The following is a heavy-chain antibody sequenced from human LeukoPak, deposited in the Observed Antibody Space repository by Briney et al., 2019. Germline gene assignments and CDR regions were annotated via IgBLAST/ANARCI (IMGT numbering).Heavy chain of an antibody. CDR2: IYPGDSDT. Sequence: GESLKISCKGSGYSFTSYWIGWVRQMPGKGLEWMGIIYPGDSDTRYSPSFQGQVTISADKSISTAYLQWSSLKASDTAMYYCARFVATGSSGFYYFDYWGQGTLVTVSS. V-gene: IGHV5-51*01. CDR3: ARFVATGSSGFYYFDY. CDR1: GYSFTSYW. J-gene: IGHJ4*02. D-gene: IGHD6-19*01.